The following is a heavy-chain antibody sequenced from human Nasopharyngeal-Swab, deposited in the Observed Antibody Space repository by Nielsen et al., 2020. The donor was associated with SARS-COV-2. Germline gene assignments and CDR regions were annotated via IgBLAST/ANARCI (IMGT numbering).Heavy chain of an antibody. J-gene: IGHJ4*02. CDR3: VKDRGY. Sequence: WIRQPPGKGLEWVSVIYSGGSTYYADSVKGRFTISRDNSKNTLYLQMSSLRAEDTAVYYCVKDRGYWGQGTLVTVSS. V-gene: IGHV3-66*01. CDR2: IYSGGST.